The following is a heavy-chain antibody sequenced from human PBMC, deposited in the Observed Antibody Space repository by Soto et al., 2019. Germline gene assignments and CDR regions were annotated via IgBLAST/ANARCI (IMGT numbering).Heavy chain of an antibody. D-gene: IGHD1-1*01. CDR2: MWSDGAKT. V-gene: IGHV3-33*01. J-gene: IGHJ6*03. CDR1: GFSLTSYG. CDR3: ARGRRNPPSVYYYFHGDV. Sequence: QVQMEQSGGGVVQPGRSLRLSCAASGFSLTSYGLQWVRQAPGKGLEWVAAMWSDGAKTVYADHVKGRFIVSRDTSENSVHLQMHSLRGEDTAVYYCARGRRNPPSVYYYFHGDVWGTGSPVTVS.